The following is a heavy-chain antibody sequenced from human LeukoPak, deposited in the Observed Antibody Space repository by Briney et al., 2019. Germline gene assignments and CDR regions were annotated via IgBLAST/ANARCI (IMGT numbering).Heavy chain of an antibody. CDR1: GFTFSAHY. CDR2: IRNKANSYTT. Sequence: GGSLRLSCAASGFTFSAHYMDWVRQAPGKGLEWVGRIRNKANSYTTEYAASVKGRFTISRDDSENSLYLQMNSLKTEDTAVYYCARAKDSSGWFLSDPWGQGTLVTVSS. D-gene: IGHD6-19*01. CDR3: ARAKDSSGWFLSDP. J-gene: IGHJ5*02. V-gene: IGHV3-72*01.